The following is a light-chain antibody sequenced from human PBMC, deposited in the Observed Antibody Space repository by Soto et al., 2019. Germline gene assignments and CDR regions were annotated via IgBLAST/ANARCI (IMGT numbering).Light chain of an antibody. V-gene: IGKV3-15*01. Sequence: EIILTQSPASLSVSPGERATLSCRASQSVNNNLAWYQQKPGQAPRLLIYGASTRASGVPARFSGSGSGTDFILTISSLQSEDSAVYYCQQHTDWPPITFGQGTRLEIK. J-gene: IGKJ5*01. CDR2: GAS. CDR3: QQHTDWPPIT. CDR1: QSVNNN.